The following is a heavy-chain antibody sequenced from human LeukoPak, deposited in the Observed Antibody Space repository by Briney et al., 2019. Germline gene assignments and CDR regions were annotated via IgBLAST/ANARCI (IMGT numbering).Heavy chain of an antibody. Sequence: SETLSLTCAVYGGSFSGYYWSWIHQPPGKGLEWIGEINHSGSTNYNPSLKSRVTISVDTSKNQFSLKLSSVTAADTAVYYCARVELVRGVIPYYLDYWGQGTLVTVSS. CDR3: ARVELVRGVIPYYLDY. J-gene: IGHJ4*02. CDR1: GGSFSGYY. CDR2: INHSGST. V-gene: IGHV4-34*01. D-gene: IGHD3-10*01.